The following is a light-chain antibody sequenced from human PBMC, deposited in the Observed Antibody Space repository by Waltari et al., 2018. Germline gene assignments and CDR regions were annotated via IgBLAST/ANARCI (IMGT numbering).Light chain of an antibody. J-gene: IGKJ2*01. CDR3: QQSYSTPQMYT. V-gene: IGKV1-39*01. CDR1: QSSSSY. CDR2: AAS. Sequence: DIQMTQSPSSLSASVRDRVTITCRASQSSSSYLNWYQQKPGKAPKLLIYAASSMQSGVPSRFSGSGSGTDFTLTISSLQPEDFATYYCQQSYSTPQMYTFGQGTKLEIK.